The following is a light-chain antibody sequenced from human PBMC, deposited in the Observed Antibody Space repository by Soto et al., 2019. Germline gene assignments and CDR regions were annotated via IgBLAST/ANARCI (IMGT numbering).Light chain of an antibody. CDR2: DVS. CDR1: RSDVGGYNY. J-gene: IGLJ1*01. CDR3: SSYTSSSTLYV. V-gene: IGLV2-14*01. Sequence: QSALTQPASLSGSPGPSIPISCTGNRSDVGGYNYVSWYQQHPGKAPKLMIYDVSNRPSGVSNRFSGSKSGNTASLTISGLQAEDEADYYRSSYTSSSTLYVFGTGTKVTVL.